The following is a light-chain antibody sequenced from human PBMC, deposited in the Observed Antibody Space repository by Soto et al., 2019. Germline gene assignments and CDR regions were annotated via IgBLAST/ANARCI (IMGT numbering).Light chain of an antibody. J-gene: IGKJ5*01. CDR1: QSIGKH. CDR2: GVS. V-gene: IGKV1-39*01. CDR3: QQSYSSPTT. Sequence: DIQMTQSPSFLSASVGDRVTITCRASQSIGKHLNWYQQKPGKAPKFLVYGVSKLQSGVPSMFTGSGSGTDFTLTVNDLQPEDFATYDCQQSYSSPTTFGQGTRLEIK.